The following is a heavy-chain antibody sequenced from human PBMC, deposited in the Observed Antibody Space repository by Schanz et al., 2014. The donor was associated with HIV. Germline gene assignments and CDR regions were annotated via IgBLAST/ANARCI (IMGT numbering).Heavy chain of an antibody. J-gene: IGHJ6*02. D-gene: IGHD1-26*01. V-gene: IGHV1-69*01. Sequence: QVHLVQSGAEVKKPGASVKVSCTASGGTLISTYGFSWARQAPGQGLEWMGGIIPIFGTANYAQKFQDRVTITADEPTSTAYMVLRGLRSEDTAVYYCARRGLVGATLYYYYYGMDVWGQGTTVTVSS. CDR2: IIPIFGTA. CDR1: GGTLISTYG. CDR3: ARRGLVGATLYYYYYGMDV.